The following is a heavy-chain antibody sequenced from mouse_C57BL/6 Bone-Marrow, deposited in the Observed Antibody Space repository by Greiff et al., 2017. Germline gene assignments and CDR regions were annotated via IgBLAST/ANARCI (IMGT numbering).Heavy chain of an antibody. CDR3: TLWAAQSPYAMDY. CDR2: IRNKANNHAT. Sequence: EVHLVESGGGLVQPGGSMKLSCAASGFTFSDAWMDWVRQSPEKGLEWVAEIRNKANNHATYYAESVKGRFTISRDDSKSSVYLQMNSLRAEDTGIYYCTLWAAQSPYAMDYWGQGTSVTVSS. D-gene: IGHD3-2*02. V-gene: IGHV6-6*01. J-gene: IGHJ4*01. CDR1: GFTFSDAW.